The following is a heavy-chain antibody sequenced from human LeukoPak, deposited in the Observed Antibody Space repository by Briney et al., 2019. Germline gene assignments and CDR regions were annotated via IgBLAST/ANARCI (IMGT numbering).Heavy chain of an antibody. V-gene: IGHV3-43*02. CDR2: ISGDGGST. J-gene: IGHJ4*02. CDR1: GFIFDDYA. D-gene: IGHD2-21*02. Sequence: PGGSLRLSCAASGFIFDDYAMHWVRQAPGKGLEWVSLISGDGGSTYYADSVKGRFTISRDNSKNSLYLQMNSLRTEDTALYYCAKVSYCGGDCYWNPFDYWGQGTLVTVSS. CDR3: AKVSYCGGDCYWNPFDY.